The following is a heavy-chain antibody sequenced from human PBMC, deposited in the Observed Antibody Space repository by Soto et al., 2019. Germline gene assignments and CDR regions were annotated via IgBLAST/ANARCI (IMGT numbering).Heavy chain of an antibody. J-gene: IGHJ4*02. Sequence: SETLSLTCAVYGGSFSGYYWSRIRQPPGKGLEWIGEINHSGSTNYNPSLKSRVTISVDTSKNQFSLKLSSVTAADTAVYYCARGGTHYDFWSGYYPQGPLFDYWGQGTLVTVSS. CDR3: ARGGTHYDFWSGYYPQGPLFDY. D-gene: IGHD3-3*01. CDR1: GGSFSGYY. V-gene: IGHV4-34*01. CDR2: INHSGST.